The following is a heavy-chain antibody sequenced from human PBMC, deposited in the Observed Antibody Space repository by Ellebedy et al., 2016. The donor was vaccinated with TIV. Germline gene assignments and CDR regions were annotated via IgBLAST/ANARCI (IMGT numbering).Heavy chain of an antibody. CDR3: ARLPRITQAFDI. D-gene: IGHD3-10*01. Sequence: ASVNVSCKASGYTFTGYYMHWVRQAPGQGLEWMGWINPNSGGTNYAQKLQGRVTMTTDISTSTAYMELRSLRPDDTAVYYCARLPRITQAFDIWGQGTMVTVSS. J-gene: IGHJ3*02. CDR1: GYTFTGYY. V-gene: IGHV1-2*02. CDR2: INPNSGGT.